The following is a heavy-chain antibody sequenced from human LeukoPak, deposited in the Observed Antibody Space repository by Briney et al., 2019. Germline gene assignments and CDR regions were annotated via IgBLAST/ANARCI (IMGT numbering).Heavy chain of an antibody. Sequence: ASVKVSCKASGYTFTSYDINWVRQATGQGLEWMGWMNPNSGNTGYAQKFQGRVTMTRNTSISTAYMELSSLRSEDTAVYYCARGTYYDFWNGYSRGWFDPWGQGTLVTVSS. CDR2: MNPNSGNT. V-gene: IGHV1-8*01. J-gene: IGHJ5*02. CDR1: GYTFTSYD. CDR3: ARGTYYDFWNGYSRGWFDP. D-gene: IGHD3-3*01.